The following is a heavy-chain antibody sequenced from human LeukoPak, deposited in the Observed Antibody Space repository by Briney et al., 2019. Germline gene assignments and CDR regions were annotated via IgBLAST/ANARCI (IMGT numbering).Heavy chain of an antibody. CDR2: INHSGST. J-gene: IGHJ5*02. CDR3: ASSRDGYNYGGWFDP. Sequence: SETLSLTCAVYGGSFSGYYWSWIRQPPGTGLEWIGEINHSGSTNYNPSLKSRVTISVDTSKNQFSLKLSSVTAADTAVYYCASSRDGYNYGGWFDPWGQGTLVTVSS. CDR1: GGSFSGYY. V-gene: IGHV4-34*01. D-gene: IGHD5-24*01.